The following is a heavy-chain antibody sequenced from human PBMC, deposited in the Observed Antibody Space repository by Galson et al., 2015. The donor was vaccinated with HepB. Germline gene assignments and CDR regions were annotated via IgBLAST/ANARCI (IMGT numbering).Heavy chain of an antibody. CDR2: ISNSGGGT. J-gene: IGHJ4*02. V-gene: IGHV3-23*01. CDR3: AKGDSGSYWTGFDY. CDR1: GFIFSSYV. D-gene: IGHD1-26*01. Sequence: SLRLSCAASGFIFSSYVMSWVRQAPGEGLEWVSSISNSGGGTYYAESVKGRFTISRDNSKNTLFLQINSLRAEDTAVYYCAKGDSGSYWTGFDYWGQGTLVTVSS.